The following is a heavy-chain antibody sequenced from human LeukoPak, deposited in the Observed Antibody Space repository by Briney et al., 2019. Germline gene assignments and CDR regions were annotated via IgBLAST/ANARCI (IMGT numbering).Heavy chain of an antibody. CDR2: TYYRSKWYN. J-gene: IGHJ4*02. CDR1: GDSVSSKSAA. V-gene: IGHV6-1*01. CDR3: AGGTFLQYLLLFDS. D-gene: IGHD3-3*02. Sequence: SQTLSLTCGISGDSVSSKSAAWNWIRQSPSRGLEWLGRTYYRSKWYNDFAVSVKSRITINPDTSKNQFSLHLNSVTPEDTAIYYCAGGTFLQYLLLFDSWGQGTLVTVSS.